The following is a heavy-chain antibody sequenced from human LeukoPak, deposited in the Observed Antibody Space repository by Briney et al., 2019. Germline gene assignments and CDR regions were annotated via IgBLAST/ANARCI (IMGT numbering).Heavy chain of an antibody. CDR3: ARDLTGGWYYFDY. V-gene: IGHV3-21*01. Sequence: GGSLRLSCAASGFTFSSYNMNWVRQAPGKGLEWVSSISTSSSYIYYADSVKGRFTISRDNAKNSLYLQMNSLRAEDTAVYYCARDLTGGWYYFDYWGQGALVTVSS. D-gene: IGHD6-19*01. CDR2: ISTSSSYI. CDR1: GFTFSSYN. J-gene: IGHJ4*02.